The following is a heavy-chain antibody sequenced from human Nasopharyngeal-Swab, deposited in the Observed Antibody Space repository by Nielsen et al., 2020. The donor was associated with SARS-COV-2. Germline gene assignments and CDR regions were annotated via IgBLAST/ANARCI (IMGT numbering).Heavy chain of an antibody. CDR1: GGSISTYS. CDR3: ARHPKGDLLPGL. J-gene: IGHJ4*02. CDR2: ISDLGRT. Sequence: SDTLSLTCTVSGGSISTYSWSWIRQPPGKGLEWIGYISDLGRTNYKSSLRSRVTISLDTSKNKFSLNLRFVTAADTAVYYCARHPKGDLLPGLWGQGTLVTVSS. V-gene: IGHV4-59*08. D-gene: IGHD3-16*01.